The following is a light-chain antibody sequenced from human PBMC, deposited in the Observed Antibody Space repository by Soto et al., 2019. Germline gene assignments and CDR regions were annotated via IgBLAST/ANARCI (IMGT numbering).Light chain of an antibody. V-gene: IGKV3-15*01. CDR1: QSVSSN. Sequence: DIVLTQSPATLSVSPGERATLSCRASQSVSSNLAWYQQKRGQAPRLLIYGASTRATGIPARFSGSGSGTEFTLTISSLQSEDFAVYYCQQYNNWPQTFGQGTKVDI. CDR3: QQYNNWPQT. J-gene: IGKJ1*01. CDR2: GAS.